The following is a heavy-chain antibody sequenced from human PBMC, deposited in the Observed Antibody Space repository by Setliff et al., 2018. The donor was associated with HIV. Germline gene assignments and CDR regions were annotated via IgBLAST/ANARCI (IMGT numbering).Heavy chain of an antibody. D-gene: IGHD3-22*01. V-gene: IGHV4-38-2*01. CDR3: ASRVYYYDSSGYLREEGFDP. Sequence: SETLSLTCAVSGYSIRSGYYWGWIRQSPGKGLEWIGTMFRTGTSYYNPSLKSRVTISVDTSKNQFSLKLSSLTAADAAVYYCASRVYYYDSSGYLREEGFDPWGQGTLVTV. CDR1: GYSIRSGYY. J-gene: IGHJ5*02. CDR2: MFRTGTS.